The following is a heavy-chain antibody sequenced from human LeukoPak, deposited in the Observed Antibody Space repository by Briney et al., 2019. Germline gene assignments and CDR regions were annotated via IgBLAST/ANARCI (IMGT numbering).Heavy chain of an antibody. D-gene: IGHD3-10*01. CDR3: ARGRRELKYGPDY. Sequence: PSETLSLTCTVSGGSIRSSYYYWGWIRQPPGKGLEWIGSIYDSGSTYYNPSLKSRVTISVDTSKNQFSLGLSSVTAADTAVYYCARGRRELKYGPDYWGQGTLVTVSS. CDR1: GGSIRSSYYY. V-gene: IGHV4-39*07. J-gene: IGHJ4*02. CDR2: IYDSGST.